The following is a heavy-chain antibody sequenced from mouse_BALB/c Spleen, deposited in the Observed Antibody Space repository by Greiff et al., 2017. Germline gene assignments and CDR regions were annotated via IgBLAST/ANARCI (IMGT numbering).Heavy chain of an antibody. J-gene: IGHJ4*01. CDR2: INPGSSTI. CDR1: GFDFSRYW. V-gene: IGHV4-2*02. Sequence: EVKLMESGGGLVQPGGSLNLSCAASGFDFSRYWMSWARQAPGKGQEWIGEINPGSSTINYTPSLKDKFIISRDNAKNTLYLQMSKVRSEDTALYYCARLTGYDAMDYWGQGTSVTVSS. CDR3: ARLTGYDAMDY.